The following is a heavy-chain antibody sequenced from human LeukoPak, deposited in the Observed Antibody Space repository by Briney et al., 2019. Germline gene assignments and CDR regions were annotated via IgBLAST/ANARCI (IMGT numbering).Heavy chain of an antibody. CDR2: ISAYNGNT. J-gene: IGHJ4*02. CDR1: GYTFTSYG. Sequence: ASVKVSCKASGYTFTSYGISWVRQAPGQGLEWMGWISAYNGNTNYAQKLQGRVTMTTDTSTSTAYMELRSLRSDDTAVYYCARDSARAVAGTYQGYWGQGTLVTVSS. CDR3: ARDSARAVAGTYQGY. V-gene: IGHV1-18*01. D-gene: IGHD6-19*01.